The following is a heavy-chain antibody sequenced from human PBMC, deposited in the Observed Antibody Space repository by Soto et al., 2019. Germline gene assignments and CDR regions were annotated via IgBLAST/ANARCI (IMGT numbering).Heavy chain of an antibody. CDR2: TYYRSKWYN. Sequence: LLQTLSLTCAISGDSVSSNSAAWNWIRQSPSRGLEWLGRTYYRSKWYNDYAVSVKSRITINPDTSKNQFSLQLNSVTPEDTAVYYCARDSAAGAYNWFDPWGQGTLVTVSS. CDR1: GDSVSSNSAA. D-gene: IGHD6-13*01. J-gene: IGHJ5*02. CDR3: ARDSAAGAYNWFDP. V-gene: IGHV6-1*01.